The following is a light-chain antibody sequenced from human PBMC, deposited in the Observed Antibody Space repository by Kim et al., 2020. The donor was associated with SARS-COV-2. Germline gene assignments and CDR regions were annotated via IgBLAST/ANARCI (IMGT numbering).Light chain of an antibody. J-gene: IGLJ1*01. Sequence: QSVLTQPPSASGTPGQRVTISCSGSSSNIGSNTVNWYQQLPGTAPKLLIYRNNQRPSGVPDRFSGSKSGTSSSLAISGLRSEDEADYYCAAWDDSLSVLYLFGTGTKVTVL. CDR2: RNN. CDR3: AAWDDSLSVLYL. CDR1: SSNIGSNT. V-gene: IGLV1-47*01.